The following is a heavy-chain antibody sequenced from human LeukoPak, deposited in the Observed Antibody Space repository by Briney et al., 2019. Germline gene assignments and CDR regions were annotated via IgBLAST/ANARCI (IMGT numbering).Heavy chain of an antibody. CDR3: ARGPGDIDL. V-gene: IGHV4-61*01. CDR1: GGSISSSSYY. Sequence: SETLSLTCTVSGGSISSSSYYWSWIRQPPGKGLEWIGYIYYSGSTNYNPSLKSRVTISVDTSKNQFSLKLSSVTAADTAVYYCARGPGDIDLWGRGTLVTVSS. CDR2: IYYSGST. J-gene: IGHJ2*01. D-gene: IGHD4-17*01.